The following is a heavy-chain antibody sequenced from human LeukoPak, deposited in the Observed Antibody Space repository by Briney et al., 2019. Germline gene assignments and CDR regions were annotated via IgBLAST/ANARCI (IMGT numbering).Heavy chain of an antibody. CDR1: GYTFTSYY. V-gene: IGHV1-46*01. CDR3: ARGIKSIAARPRNFDY. CDR2: INPSGGST. Sequence: ASVKVSFKASGYTFTSYYMHWVRQAPGQGLEWMGIINPSGGSTSYAQKFQGRVTMTRDTSTSTVYMELSSLRSEDTAVYYCARGIKSIAARPRNFDYWGQGTLVTVSS. D-gene: IGHD6-6*01. J-gene: IGHJ4*02.